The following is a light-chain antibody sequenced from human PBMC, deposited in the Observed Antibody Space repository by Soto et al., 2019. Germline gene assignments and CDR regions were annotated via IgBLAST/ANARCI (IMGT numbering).Light chain of an antibody. CDR3: QQYSSSPLT. V-gene: IGKV3-15*01. J-gene: IGKJ4*01. Sequence: EIVMTQSPATLSVSPGERATLSCRASQSVSSNLAWYQQKPGQAPRLLIYGASTRATGIPARFSGSGSGTEFTLTISRLEPEDFAVYYCQQYSSSPLTFGGGTKVDI. CDR2: GAS. CDR1: QSVSSN.